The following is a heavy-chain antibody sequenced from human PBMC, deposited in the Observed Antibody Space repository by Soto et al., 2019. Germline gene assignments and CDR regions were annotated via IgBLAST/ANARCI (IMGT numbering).Heavy chain of an antibody. CDR3: AKENLAVAGTRSQWNY. CDR1: GFTFSSYA. V-gene: IGHV3-23*01. Sequence: EVQLLESGGGLVQPGGSLRLSCAASGFTFSSYAMSWVRQAPGKGLEWVSAISGSGGSTYYADSVKGRFTISRDNSKKTLYLQMNSLRAEDTAVYYCAKENLAVAGTRSQWNYWGQGTLVTVSS. CDR2: ISGSGGST. J-gene: IGHJ4*02. D-gene: IGHD6-19*01.